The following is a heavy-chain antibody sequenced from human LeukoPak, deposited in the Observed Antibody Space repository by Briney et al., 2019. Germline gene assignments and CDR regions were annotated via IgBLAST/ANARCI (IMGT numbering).Heavy chain of an antibody. CDR2: ISYDGSNK. J-gene: IGHJ4*02. V-gene: IGHV3-30-3*01. CDR3: AKGGWLRSPFDY. Sequence: GGSLRLSCAASGFTFSSYAMHWVRQAPGKGLEWVAVISYDGSNKYYADSVKGRFTISRDNSKNTLYLQMNSLRAEDTAVYYCAKGGWLRSPFDYWGQGTLVTVSS. D-gene: IGHD5-12*01. CDR1: GFTFSSYA.